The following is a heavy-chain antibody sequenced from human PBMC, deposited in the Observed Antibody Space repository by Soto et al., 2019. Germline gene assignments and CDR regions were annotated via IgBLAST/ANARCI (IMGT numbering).Heavy chain of an antibody. CDR2: ISISGSTI. J-gene: IGHJ6*02. D-gene: IGHD4-17*01. Sequence: GGSLRLSCAASGFTFSFYEMNWVRQAPGKGLEWVSYISISGSTIYYADFVKGRFTISRDNAKNSLYLQMNSLRAEDSAIYYCARDGYGDPYYYYALDVWGQGTTVTVS. CDR1: GFTFSFYE. V-gene: IGHV3-48*03. CDR3: ARDGYGDPYYYYALDV.